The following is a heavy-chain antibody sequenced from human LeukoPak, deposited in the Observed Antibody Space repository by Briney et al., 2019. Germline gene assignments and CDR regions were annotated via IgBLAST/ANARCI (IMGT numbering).Heavy chain of an antibody. J-gene: IGHJ4*02. CDR1: GGSISSLPYY. Sequence: PSQTLSLTCTVSGGSISSLPYYWSWIRQPAGKGLEWIGQIYATGSTNYNPSLKSRVTISLDTSRNPFSLNLSYVTAADTAVYYCATAYSGSYYFADYWGQGILVTVSS. CDR3: ATAYSGSYYFADY. CDR2: IYATGST. V-gene: IGHV4-61*09. D-gene: IGHD1-26*01.